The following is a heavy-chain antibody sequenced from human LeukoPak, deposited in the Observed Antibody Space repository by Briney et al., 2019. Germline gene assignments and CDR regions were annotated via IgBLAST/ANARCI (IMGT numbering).Heavy chain of an antibody. V-gene: IGHV3-74*01. J-gene: IGHJ4*02. D-gene: IGHD5-18*01. CDR1: GFSFSSYW. Sequence: GGSLRLSCAASGFSFSSYWMHWVRQAPGKGLVGVSRINSDGSSTSYADSVKGRFTISRDNAKNTLSLQMNSLRVEDTAVYYCARDGPAMVPLDYWGQGTLVTVSS. CDR2: INSDGSST. CDR3: ARDGPAMVPLDY.